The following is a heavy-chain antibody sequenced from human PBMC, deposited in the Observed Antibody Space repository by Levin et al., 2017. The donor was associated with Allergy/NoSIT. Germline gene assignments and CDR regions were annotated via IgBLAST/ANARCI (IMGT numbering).Heavy chain of an antibody. CDR2: IIPIFGTA. CDR1: GGTFSSYA. D-gene: IGHD6-6*01. V-gene: IGHV1-69*06. CDR3: AREPLPGGSSSQGYYYYGMDV. Sequence: ASVKVSCKASGGTFSSYAISWVRQAPGQGLEWMGGIIPIFGTANYAQKFQGRVTITADKSTSTAYMELSSLRSEDTAVYYCAREPLPGGSSSQGYYYYGMDVWGQGTTVTVSS. J-gene: IGHJ6*02.